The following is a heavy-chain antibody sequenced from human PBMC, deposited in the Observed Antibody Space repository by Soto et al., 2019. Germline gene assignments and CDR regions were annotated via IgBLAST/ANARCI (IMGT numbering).Heavy chain of an antibody. CDR2: INPSGGST. CDR1: GYTFTSYY. V-gene: IGHV1-46*03. D-gene: IGHD6-19*01. J-gene: IGHJ4*02. CDR3: ARDYRSGWPAYYFDY. Sequence: GASVKVSCKASGYTFTSYYMHWVRQAPGQGLEWMGIINPSGGSTSYAQKFQGRVTMTRDTSTSTVYMELSSLRSEDTAVYYCARDYRSGWPAYYFDYWGQGTLVTVSS.